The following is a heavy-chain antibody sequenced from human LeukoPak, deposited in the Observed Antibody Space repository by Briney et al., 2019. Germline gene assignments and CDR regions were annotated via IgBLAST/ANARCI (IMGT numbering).Heavy chain of an antibody. CDR1: GGSISSGDQHY. J-gene: IGHJ6*02. CDR2: IHYSGST. Sequence: PSETLSLTCTVSGGSISSGDQHYWSWIRQPPGKGLEWIGYIHYSGSTYYNPSLKSRITISVDTSKNQFSLKLSSVTAADTAVYYCASEGYYGRYGMDVWGRGTTVTVSS. CDR3: ASEGYYGRYGMDV. V-gene: IGHV4-30-4*01. D-gene: IGHD3-10*02.